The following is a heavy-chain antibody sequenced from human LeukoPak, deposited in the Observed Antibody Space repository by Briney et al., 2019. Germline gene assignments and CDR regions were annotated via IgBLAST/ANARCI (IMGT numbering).Heavy chain of an antibody. V-gene: IGHV4-39*07. D-gene: IGHD3-16*01. CDR3: ASLDGADYYMDV. Sequence: SETLSLTCTVSGGSISSSSYYWGWIRQPPGKGREWIGSIYYSGSTYYNPSLKSRFTISVDTSKNQCSLKLSSVTAADTAVYYCASLDGADYYMDVWGKGTTVTVSS. CDR1: GGSISSSSYY. J-gene: IGHJ6*03. CDR2: IYYSGST.